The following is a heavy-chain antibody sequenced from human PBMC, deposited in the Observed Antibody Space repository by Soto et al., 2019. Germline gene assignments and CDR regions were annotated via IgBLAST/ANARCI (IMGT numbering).Heavy chain of an antibody. CDR2: IKSKIDGGTT. V-gene: IGHV3-15*07. CDR3: SIDSYIDLPIVRIHY. CDR1: GFTFSNAW. Sequence: PGGSLRLSCAASGFTFSNAWINWVRQAPGKGLEWVGRIKSKIDGGTTDYAAPVKGRFAISRDDSKNIAYMQMNSLKIEDTAVYYCSIDSYIDLPIVRIHYWGHGILVSGSS. D-gene: IGHD2-21*01. J-gene: IGHJ4*01.